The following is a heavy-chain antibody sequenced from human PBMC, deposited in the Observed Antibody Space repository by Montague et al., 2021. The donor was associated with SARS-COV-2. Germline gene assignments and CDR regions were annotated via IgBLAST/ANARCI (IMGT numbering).Heavy chain of an antibody. Sequence: SETLSLTCTVSGGSISSSSYYWGWIRQPPGKGLEWIGSIYYSGSTYYNPSLKSRVTISVDTFKNQFSLNLSPVTAADTAVYYCARLFYSSGWSENDAFDIWGQGTMVTDSS. D-gene: IGHD6-19*01. CDR2: IYYSGST. J-gene: IGHJ3*02. CDR1: GGSISSSSYY. CDR3: ARLFYSSGWSENDAFDI. V-gene: IGHV4-39*01.